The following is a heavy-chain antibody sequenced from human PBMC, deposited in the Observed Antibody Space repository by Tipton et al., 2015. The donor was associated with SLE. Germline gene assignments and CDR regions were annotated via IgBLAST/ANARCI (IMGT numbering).Heavy chain of an antibody. CDR1: GGSISSGSYY. V-gene: IGHV4-61*02. CDR2: VSTSGTT. Sequence: TLSLTCAVSGGSISSGSYYWSWIRQPAGKGLEWVGRVSTSGTTNYNPSLRGRVTISLDTSKNHFSLKLTSVTATDTAVYFCARVARNCGIAFDIWGQGTMATVSS. J-gene: IGHJ3*02. D-gene: IGHD1-26*01. CDR3: ARVARNCGIAFDI.